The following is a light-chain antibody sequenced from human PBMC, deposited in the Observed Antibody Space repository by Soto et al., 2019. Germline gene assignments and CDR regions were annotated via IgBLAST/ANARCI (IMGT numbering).Light chain of an antibody. CDR3: QQYGSSPALT. J-gene: IGKJ4*01. CDR2: SAY. CDR1: QSLSSSY. V-gene: IGKV3-20*01. Sequence: EIVLTQSPDTLSFSPGDRVTLSCRASQSLSSSYLAWYQQKPGQAPRLLIYSAYSRATGIPDRFSGRGCGTDFTLTISRLEPEDFAMYYCQQYGSSPALTFGGGTKVELE.